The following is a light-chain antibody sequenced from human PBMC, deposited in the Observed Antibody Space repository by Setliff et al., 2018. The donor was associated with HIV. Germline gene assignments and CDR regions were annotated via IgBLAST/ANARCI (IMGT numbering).Light chain of an antibody. CDR1: TGPVTSGHY. CDR3: LLYYGGARV. J-gene: IGLJ1*01. CDR2: DTS. V-gene: IGLV7-46*01. Sequence: QAVVTQEPSLTVSPGGTVTLTCGTSTGPVTSGHYPYWFQQKPGQAPRTLTFDTSNKHSWTPARFSGSLLGDRAALTLSGAQPEDEAEYYCLLYYGGARVFGTGTKVTVL.